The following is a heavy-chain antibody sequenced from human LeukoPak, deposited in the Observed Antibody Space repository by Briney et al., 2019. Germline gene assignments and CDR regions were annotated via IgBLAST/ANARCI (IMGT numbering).Heavy chain of an antibody. CDR2: IYTSGST. V-gene: IGHV4-61*02. D-gene: IGHD1-26*01. J-gene: IGHJ4*02. CDR1: GGSISSGSYY. Sequence: SETLSLTCTVSGGSISSGSYYWSWIRQPAGKGLEWIGRIYTSGSTNYNPSLKSRVTISVDTSKNQFSLKLSSVTAADTAVYYCAREGGSGSYPFDYWGQGTLVTVSS. CDR3: AREGGSGSYPFDY.